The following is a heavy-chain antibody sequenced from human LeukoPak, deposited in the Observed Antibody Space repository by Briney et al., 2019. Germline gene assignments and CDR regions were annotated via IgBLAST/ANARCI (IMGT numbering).Heavy chain of an antibody. V-gene: IGHV4-30-4*01. CDR2: IYYSGST. J-gene: IGHJ4*02. CDR1: GGSISSYY. Sequence: PSETLSLTCTVSGGSISSYYWSWIRQPPGKGLEWIGYIYYSGSTYYNPSLKSRVTISVDTSKNQFSLKLSSVTAADTAVYYCAREDVDTAMVGYWGQGTLVTVSS. D-gene: IGHD5-18*01. CDR3: AREDVDTAMVGY.